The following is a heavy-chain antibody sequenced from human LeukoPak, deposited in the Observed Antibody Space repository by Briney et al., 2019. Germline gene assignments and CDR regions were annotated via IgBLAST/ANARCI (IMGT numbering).Heavy chain of an antibody. V-gene: IGHV1-46*01. CDR3: ARDYSNYVIDY. D-gene: IGHD4-11*01. CDR1: GYNFASSY. Sequence: ASVKVSCKISGYNFASSYIHWVRQAPGQGLEWMGIISPSDGTTSYAQTFQGRVTITRNTSINTAYMELSSLRSDDTAVYYCARDYSNYVIDYWGQGTLVTVSS. J-gene: IGHJ4*02. CDR2: ISPSDGTT.